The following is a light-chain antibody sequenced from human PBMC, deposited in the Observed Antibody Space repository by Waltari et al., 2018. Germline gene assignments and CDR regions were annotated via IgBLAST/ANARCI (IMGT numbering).Light chain of an antibody. V-gene: IGLV2-23*02. CDR3: CSYAGRGTYV. Sequence: QSALTPPASVSGTLGQSITISCTATTSDVGNYDLVSWYQQHPGKAPKLLICEVIMRPSGVSSCFSGSKSGNTASLTISGLQAEDEADYYCCSYAGRGTYVFGSGTKVTVL. J-gene: IGLJ1*01. CDR1: TSDVGNYDL. CDR2: EVI.